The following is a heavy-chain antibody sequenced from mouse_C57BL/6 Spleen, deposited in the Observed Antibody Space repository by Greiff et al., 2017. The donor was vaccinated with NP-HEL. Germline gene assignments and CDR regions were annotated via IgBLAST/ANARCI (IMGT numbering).Heavy chain of an antibody. Sequence: EVHLVESGGGLVKPGGSLKLSCAASGFTFSDYGMHWVRQAPEKGLEWVAYISSGSSTIYYADTVKGRFTISRDNAKNTLFLQMTSLRSEDTAMYYCARGSYYGYDGRRYYAMDYWGQGTSVTVSS. J-gene: IGHJ4*01. V-gene: IGHV5-17*01. D-gene: IGHD2-9*01. CDR1: GFTFSDYG. CDR3: ARGSYYGYDGRRYYAMDY. CDR2: ISSGSSTI.